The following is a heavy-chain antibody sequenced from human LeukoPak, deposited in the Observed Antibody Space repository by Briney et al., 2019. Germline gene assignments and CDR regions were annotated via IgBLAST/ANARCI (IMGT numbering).Heavy chain of an antibody. D-gene: IGHD3-10*01. CDR2: ISAYNGKT. V-gene: IGHV1-18*01. CDR1: GYTFTSYG. CDR3: ARDLYYYGSGSYPYGMDV. Sequence: ASVKVSCKASGYTFTSYGISWVRQAPGQGLEGMGWISAYNGKTNYAQKLQGRVTMTTDTSTSTAYMELRSLRSDDTAVYYCARDLYYYGSGSYPYGMDVWGQGTTVTVSS. J-gene: IGHJ6*02.